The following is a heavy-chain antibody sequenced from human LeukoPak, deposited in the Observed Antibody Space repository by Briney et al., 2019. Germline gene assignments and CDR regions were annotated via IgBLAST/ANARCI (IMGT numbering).Heavy chain of an antibody. V-gene: IGHV3-33*01. J-gene: IGHJ6*02. CDR3: ARVTVTTFDYYYYGMDV. D-gene: IGHD4-11*01. Sequence: GRSLRLSCAASGFTFSSYGMHWVRQAPGKGLEWVAVIWYDGSNKYYADSVKGRFTISRDNSKNTLYLQMNSLRAEDTAVYYCARVTVTTFDYYYYGMDVWGQGTTVTVSS. CDR1: GFTFSSYG. CDR2: IWYDGSNK.